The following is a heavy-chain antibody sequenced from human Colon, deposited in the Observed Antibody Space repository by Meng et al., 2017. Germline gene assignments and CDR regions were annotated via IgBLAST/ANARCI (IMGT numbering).Heavy chain of an antibody. J-gene: IGHJ5*02. CDR2: IYYSGST. CDR1: GGSISSSSYY. D-gene: IGHD3-10*01. Sequence: LQLEESGPGLVKPSETLSFTCTVSGGSISSSSYYWGWIRQPPGKGLEWIGSIYYSGSTYYNPSLKSRVTISVDTSKNQFSLKLSSVTAADTAVYYCAVWFGELLSGNWFDPWGQGTLVTVSS. V-gene: IGHV4-39*07. CDR3: AVWFGELLSGNWFDP.